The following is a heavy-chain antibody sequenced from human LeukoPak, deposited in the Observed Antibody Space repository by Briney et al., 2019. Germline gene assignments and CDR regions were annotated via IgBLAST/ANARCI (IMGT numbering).Heavy chain of an antibody. Sequence: ASVKVSCKASGYVFTYYYMHWVRQAPGQGLEWMGWISPYNSNTDYAQNLPGRVTMNTDTSTTTTYMELRSLRSEDTAVYYCAREKSVVTGNYYYYYYMDVWGKGTTVTASS. CDR3: AREKSVVTGNYYYYYYMDV. CDR2: ISPYNSNT. V-gene: IGHV1-18*04. D-gene: IGHD3-22*01. CDR1: GYVFTYYY. J-gene: IGHJ6*03.